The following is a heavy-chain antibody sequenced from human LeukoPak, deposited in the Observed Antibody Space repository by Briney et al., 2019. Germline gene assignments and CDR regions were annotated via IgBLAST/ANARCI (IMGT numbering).Heavy chain of an antibody. V-gene: IGHV4-4*07. CDR1: GGSISSYY. CDR2: IYTSGST. CDR3: ARANSSGYRYYFDY. D-gene: IGHD3-22*01. J-gene: IGHJ4*02. Sequence: SETLSLTCTVSGGSISSYYWSWIRQPTGKGLEWIGRIYTSGSTNYNPSLKSRVTMSVDTSKNQFSLKLSSVTAADTAVYYCARANSSGYRYYFDYWGQGTLVTVSS.